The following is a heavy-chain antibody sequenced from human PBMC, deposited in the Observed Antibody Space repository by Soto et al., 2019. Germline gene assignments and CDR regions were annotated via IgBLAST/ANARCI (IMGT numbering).Heavy chain of an antibody. CDR2: IYYSGRT. J-gene: IGHJ4*02. D-gene: IGHD2-21*02. CDR1: CGSISSSSYY. CDR3: ARQRTTVVTQAYFDH. Sequence: LSLTCIVPCGSISSSSYYLGWIRRPPGKGLEWIGSIYYSGRTYYNPSFKSRVTISIDTSKNQFSLKLSSVTATDTAVYYCARQRTTVVTQAYFDHWGQGALVTV. V-gene: IGHV4-39*01.